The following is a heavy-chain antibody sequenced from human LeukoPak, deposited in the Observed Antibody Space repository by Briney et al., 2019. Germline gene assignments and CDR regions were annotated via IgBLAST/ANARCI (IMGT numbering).Heavy chain of an antibody. CDR2: IYSGGST. CDR1: GFTVSSNY. Sequence: GGSLRLSCAASGFTVSSNYVSWVRQAPGKGLEWVSVIYSGGSTYYADSVEGRFTISRDNSKNTLYLQMNSLRPEDTAVYYCARSPRFGEFNSWGQGTLVTVSS. J-gene: IGHJ4*02. D-gene: IGHD3-10*02. V-gene: IGHV3-66*02. CDR3: ARSPRFGEFNS.